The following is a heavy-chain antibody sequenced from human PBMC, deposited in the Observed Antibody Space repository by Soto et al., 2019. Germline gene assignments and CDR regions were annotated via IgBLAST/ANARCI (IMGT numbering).Heavy chain of an antibody. J-gene: IGHJ6*02. Sequence: PGGSLRLSCAASGFTFSSYGMHWVRQAPGKGLGWVAVISYDGSNKYYADSVKGRFTISRDNSKNTLYLQMNSLRAEDTAVYYCAEDLEFTIFGVVMTPDYYYYGMDVWGQGXTVTVSS. CDR1: GFTFSSYG. CDR3: AEDLEFTIFGVVMTPDYYYYGMDV. CDR2: ISYDGSNK. D-gene: IGHD3-3*01. V-gene: IGHV3-30*18.